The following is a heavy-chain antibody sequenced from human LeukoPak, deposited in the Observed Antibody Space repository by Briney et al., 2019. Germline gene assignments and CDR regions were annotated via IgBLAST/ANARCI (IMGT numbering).Heavy chain of an antibody. J-gene: IGHJ4*02. D-gene: IGHD5-12*01. V-gene: IGHV4-59*01. CDR1: GGSISPYY. CDR2: IYYSGST. CDR3: ARVVLDTLATNFDY. Sequence: SETLSLTCTVSGGSISPYYWSWIRQPPGKGLEWMGYIYYSGSTNYNPSLKSRVTISIDTSKNQFSLKLSSVIAADTAVYYCARVVLDTLATNFDYWGQGTLVTVSS.